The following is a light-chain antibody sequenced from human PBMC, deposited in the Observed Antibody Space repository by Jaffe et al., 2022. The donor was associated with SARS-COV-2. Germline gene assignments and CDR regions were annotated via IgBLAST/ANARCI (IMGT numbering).Light chain of an antibody. V-gene: IGKV1-39*01. CDR3: QQTYSTPLT. J-gene: IGKJ4*01. CDR2: DAS. Sequence: IQMTQSPSSLSASVGDRVTITCRASQSISSYLNWYQQKPGKAPKLLIYDASSLQSGVPSRFSGSGSGTDFTLTISSLQPEDFATYYCQQTYSTPLTFGGGTKVEI. CDR1: QSISSY.